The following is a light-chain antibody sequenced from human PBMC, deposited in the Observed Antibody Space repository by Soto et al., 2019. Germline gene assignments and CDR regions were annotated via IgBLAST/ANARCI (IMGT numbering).Light chain of an antibody. V-gene: IGKV3-15*01. Sequence: DIVMTQSPATLSVAPGERATLSCSASQSVTKSLAWYQQKPGQAPRLLIYGASTRATGIPARFSGSGSGTEFTLTISSLQSEDFAVYYCQQYNNWPTWTFGQGTKVDI. CDR1: QSVTKS. CDR2: GAS. CDR3: QQYNNWPTWT. J-gene: IGKJ1*01.